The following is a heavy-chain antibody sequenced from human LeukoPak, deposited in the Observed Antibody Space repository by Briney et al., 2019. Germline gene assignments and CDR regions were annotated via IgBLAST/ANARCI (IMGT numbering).Heavy chain of an antibody. CDR2: INPNSGGT. CDR3: ARAMVRGVIITKYWFDP. CDR1: GYTFTGYY. V-gene: IGHV1-2*02. Sequence: ASVKVSCKASGYTFTGYYMHWVRQAPGQGLEWMGWINPNSGGTNYAQKFQGRVTMTRDTSISTAYMELSRLRSDDTAVYYCARAMVRGVIITKYWFDPWGQGTLVTVSS. J-gene: IGHJ5*02. D-gene: IGHD3-10*01.